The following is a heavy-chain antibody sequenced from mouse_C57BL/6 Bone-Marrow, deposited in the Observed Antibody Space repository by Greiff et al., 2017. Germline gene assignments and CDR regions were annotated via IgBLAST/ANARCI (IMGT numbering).Heavy chain of an antibody. CDR2: IDPSDSET. V-gene: IGHV1-52*01. D-gene: IGHD1-1*01. CDR3: ARDLIYYYGSSALDY. J-gene: IGHJ2*01. CDR1: GYTFTSYW. Sequence: QVQLQQPGAELVRPGSSVKLSCKASGYTFTSYWMHWVKQRPIQGLEWIGNIDPSDSETHYNQKFKDKATLTVDKSSSTSYMQLSSLTSEDSAVYYCARDLIYYYGSSALDYWGQGTTLTVSS.